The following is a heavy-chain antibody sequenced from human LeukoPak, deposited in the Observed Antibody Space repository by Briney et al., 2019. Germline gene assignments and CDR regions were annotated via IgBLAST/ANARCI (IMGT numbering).Heavy chain of an antibody. CDR1: GFTFDDYA. J-gene: IGHJ4*02. CDR2: ISWNSGSI. Sequence: PGGSLRLSCAASGFTFDDYAMHWVRQAPGKGLEWVSGISWNSGSIGYADSVKGRFTISRDNSKNTLYLQMNSLTAEDTAIYYCAKRDDSSKIVDWGRGTLVTVSS. V-gene: IGHV3-9*01. D-gene: IGHD3-22*01. CDR3: AKRDDSSKIVD.